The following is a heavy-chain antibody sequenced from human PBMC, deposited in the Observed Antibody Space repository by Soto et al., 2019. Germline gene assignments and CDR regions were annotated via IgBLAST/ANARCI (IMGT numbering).Heavy chain of an antibody. D-gene: IGHD6-13*01. Sequence: SETLSLTCTVSGVSIISNTYYWGWFRQPPGKGLEWIGTIYFSGSTYYNPTLKSRLTISVDTSKNQFSLELSSATAADTAVYYCASRIRQGNFDYWGQGTLVTVSS. CDR1: GVSIISNTYY. J-gene: IGHJ4*02. V-gene: IGHV4-39*01. CDR3: ASRIRQGNFDY. CDR2: IYFSGST.